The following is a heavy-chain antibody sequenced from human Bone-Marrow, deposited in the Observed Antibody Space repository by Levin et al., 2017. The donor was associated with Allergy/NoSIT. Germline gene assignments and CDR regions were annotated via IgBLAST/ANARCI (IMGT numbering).Heavy chain of an antibody. V-gene: IGHV4-34*01. Sequence: SQTLSLTCAVYSGSFSNYYWTWIRQPPGKVLEWIGEIHHSGGTNYNPSLKSRVSISVDTSKNQFSLKLSSATAADTAVYYCARGPPITTVVTWYFDLWGRGTPVTVSS. J-gene: IGHJ2*01. CDR1: SGSFSNYY. D-gene: IGHD4-23*01. CDR3: ARGPPITTVVTWYFDL. CDR2: IHHSGGT.